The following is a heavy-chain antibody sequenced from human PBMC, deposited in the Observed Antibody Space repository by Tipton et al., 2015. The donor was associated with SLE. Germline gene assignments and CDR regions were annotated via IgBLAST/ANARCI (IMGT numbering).Heavy chain of an antibody. V-gene: IGHV3-7*01. J-gene: IGHJ4*02. CDR3: ARERWGGTTTYFDY. CDR1: GFTFSSYW. D-gene: IGHD1-26*01. CDR2: IKEDGSEK. Sequence: SLRLSCAASGFTFSSYWMSWVRPAPGKGLEWVASIKEDGSEKYYVDSVKGRLTISRDNAKNSLYLKMNSLRAADTAVYYCARERWGGTTTYFDYWGQGTLVTVSS.